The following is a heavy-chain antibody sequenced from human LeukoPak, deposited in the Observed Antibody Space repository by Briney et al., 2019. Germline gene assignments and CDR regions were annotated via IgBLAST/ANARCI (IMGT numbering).Heavy chain of an antibody. CDR3: ASIVGAKLGWFDP. Sequence: GASVKVSCKASGYTFTGYYMHWVRQAPGQGLEWMGWINPNSGGTNYAQKFQGRVTMARDTSISTAYMELSRLRSDDTAVYYCASIVGAKLGWFDPWGQGTLVTVSS. CDR2: INPNSGGT. V-gene: IGHV1-2*02. J-gene: IGHJ5*02. D-gene: IGHD1-26*01. CDR1: GYTFTGYY.